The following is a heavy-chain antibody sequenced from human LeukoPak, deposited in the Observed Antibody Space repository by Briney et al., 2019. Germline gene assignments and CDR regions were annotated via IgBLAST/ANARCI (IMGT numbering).Heavy chain of an antibody. Sequence: GASVKVSCKASGGTFSSYAISWVRQAPGQGLEWMGIINPSGGSTRYAQKLQGRVTMTRDTSTSTVYMELSSVRSEDTAVYYCASGQLWFGELDYWGQGTLVTVSS. V-gene: IGHV1-46*04. CDR3: ASGQLWFGELDY. J-gene: IGHJ4*02. CDR2: INPSGGST. D-gene: IGHD3-10*01. CDR1: GGTFSSYA.